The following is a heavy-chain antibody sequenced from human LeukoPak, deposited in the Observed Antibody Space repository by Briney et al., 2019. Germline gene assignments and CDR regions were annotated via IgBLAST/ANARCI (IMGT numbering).Heavy chain of an antibody. CDR1: GFTVSSNY. CDR2: IYSGGTT. CDR3: ARVKYGRGFDSAFDY. Sequence: GGSLRLSCATSGFTVSSNYMSWVRQAPGKGLEWVSVIYSGGTTYYADSVKGRFTISRDNSKNTLYLQMNSLRAEDTAVYYCARVKYGRGFDSAFDYWGQGTLVTVSS. D-gene: IGHD5-12*01. V-gene: IGHV3-66*01. J-gene: IGHJ4*02.